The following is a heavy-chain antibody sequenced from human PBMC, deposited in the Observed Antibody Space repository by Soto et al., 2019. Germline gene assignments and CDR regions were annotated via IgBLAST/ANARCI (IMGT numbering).Heavy chain of an antibody. J-gene: IGHJ6*02. CDR2: ISSSSNTI. CDR1: GFTFSSYS. V-gene: IGHV3-48*01. Sequence: PGGSLRLSCAASGFTFSSYSMNWVRQAPGKGLEWVSYISSSSNTIYYADSVKGRFTISRDNAKNSLYLQMNSLGAEDTAVYYCARFYYDSSGYLPSPYYYYYGMDVWGQGTTVTVS. CDR3: ARFYYDSSGYLPSPYYYYYGMDV. D-gene: IGHD3-22*01.